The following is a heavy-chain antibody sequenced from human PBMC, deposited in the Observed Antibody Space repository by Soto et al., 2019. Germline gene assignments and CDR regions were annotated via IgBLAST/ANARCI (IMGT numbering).Heavy chain of an antibody. V-gene: IGHV3-30-3*01. D-gene: IGHD6-13*01. CDR1: GFTFSSYA. Sequence: PGGSLRLSCAASGFTFSSYAMHWVRQAPGKGLEWVAVISYDGSNKYYADSVKGRFTISRDNSKNTLYLQMNSLRAEDTAVYYCARDLIAAAGNYYYGMDVWGQGTTVTVSS. J-gene: IGHJ6*02. CDR3: ARDLIAAAGNYYYGMDV. CDR2: ISYDGSNK.